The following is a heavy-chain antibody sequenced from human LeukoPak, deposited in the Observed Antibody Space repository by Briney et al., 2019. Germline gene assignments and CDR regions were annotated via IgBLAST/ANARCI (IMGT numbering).Heavy chain of an antibody. V-gene: IGHV4-61*02. CDR1: GGSISSGSYY. CDR2: IYTSGST. D-gene: IGHD3-3*01. CDR3: ARESGYFNWFDP. Sequence: PSETLSLTCTVSGGSISSGSYYWRWIRQPAGKGLEWIGRIYTSGSTNCNPSLKSRVTISVDTSKNQFSLKLNSVTVADTAVYYCARESGYFNWFDPWGQGTLVTVSS. J-gene: IGHJ5*02.